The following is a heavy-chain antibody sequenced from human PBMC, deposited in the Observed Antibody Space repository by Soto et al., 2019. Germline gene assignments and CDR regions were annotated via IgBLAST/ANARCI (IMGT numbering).Heavy chain of an antibody. CDR2: IYYSGSA. CDR1: GGSISSSSYY. CDR3: ARHVLNGYDPMDV. V-gene: IGHV4-39*01. J-gene: IGHJ6*02. Sequence: QLQLQESGPGLVKPSQILSLTCSVSGGSISSSSYYWGWIRQPPGKGLEWIGTIYYSGSAYYNPSLKSRVTISLDTSKNQFSLKLSSVTAADTAVYYCARHVLNGYDPMDVWGQGTTVTVSS. D-gene: IGHD5-12*01.